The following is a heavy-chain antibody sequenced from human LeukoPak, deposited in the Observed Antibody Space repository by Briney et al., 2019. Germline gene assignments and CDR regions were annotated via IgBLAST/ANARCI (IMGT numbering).Heavy chain of an antibody. V-gene: IGHV4-34*01. CDR2: INHSGST. CDR1: GGSFSGYY. D-gene: IGHD3-10*01. Sequence: SETLSLTCAVYGGSFSGYYWSWIRQPPGRGLEWIGEINHSGSTNYNPSLKSRDTISVDTSKNQFSLKLSSVTAADTAVYYCARGCRRLLWFGELLYYFDYWGQGTLVTVSS. CDR3: ARGCRRLLWFGELLYYFDY. J-gene: IGHJ4*02.